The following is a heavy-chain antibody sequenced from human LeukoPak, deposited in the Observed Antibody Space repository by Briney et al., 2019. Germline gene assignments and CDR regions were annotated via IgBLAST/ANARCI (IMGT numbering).Heavy chain of an antibody. CDR3: ARAPLDYGDNYFDY. Sequence: SETLSLTCTVSGGSISSYYWSWIRQHPGKGLEWIGYIYYSGSTYYNPSLSIRVTISVDTSKNQFSLKLSSVTAADTAVYYCARAPLDYGDNYFDYWGQGTLVTVSS. D-gene: IGHD4-17*01. J-gene: IGHJ4*02. CDR2: IYYSGST. V-gene: IGHV4-59*06. CDR1: GGSISSYY.